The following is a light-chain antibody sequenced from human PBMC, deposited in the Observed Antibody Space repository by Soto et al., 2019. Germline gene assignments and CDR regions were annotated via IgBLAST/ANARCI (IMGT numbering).Light chain of an antibody. Sequence: QSALTQPASVSGSPGQSITISCTGTSSDVGGYKYVSWFQQHPGKAPKVIIYEVTNRPSGVSHRFSGSKSGNTASLTISGLQAEDEADYYCSSYTSSSTEVFGGGTKLTVL. J-gene: IGLJ3*02. CDR3: SSYTSSSTEV. CDR2: EVT. CDR1: SSDVGGYKY. V-gene: IGLV2-14*01.